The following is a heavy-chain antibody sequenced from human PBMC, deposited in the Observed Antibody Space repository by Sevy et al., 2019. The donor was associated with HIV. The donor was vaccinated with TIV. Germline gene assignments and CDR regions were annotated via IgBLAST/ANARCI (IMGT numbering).Heavy chain of an antibody. Sequence: GGSLRLSCAASGFTFSSYAMSWVRQAPGKGLEWVSAISGSGGRTYYADSVKGRFTISRDNSKNTLYLQMNSLRAEDTAVYYCARDHSFWSGYYRFDYWGQGTLVTVSS. J-gene: IGHJ4*02. V-gene: IGHV3-23*01. D-gene: IGHD3-3*01. CDR2: ISGSGGRT. CDR3: ARDHSFWSGYYRFDY. CDR1: GFTFSSYA.